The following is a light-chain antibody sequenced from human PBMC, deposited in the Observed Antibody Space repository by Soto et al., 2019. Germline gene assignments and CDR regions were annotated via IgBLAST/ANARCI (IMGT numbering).Light chain of an antibody. V-gene: IGKV3-15*01. CDR1: QSVSSN. Sequence: EIVMTQSLASLSVSPGERATLSCRASQSVSSNLAWYQQKPGQAPRLLIYGASTRATGIPARFSGSGSGTEFTLTISSLQSEDFAVYYCQQYNNWPHTFGQGTKAEIK. CDR2: GAS. CDR3: QQYNNWPHT. J-gene: IGKJ1*01.